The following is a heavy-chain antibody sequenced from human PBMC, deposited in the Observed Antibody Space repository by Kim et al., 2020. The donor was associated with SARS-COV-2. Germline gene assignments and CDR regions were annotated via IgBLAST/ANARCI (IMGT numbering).Heavy chain of an antibody. CDR3: ARGRTWFDP. Sequence: GSTAYNPSLKSRVTMSVDTSKNQFSLKLSSVTAADTAVYYCARGRTWFDPWGQGTLVTVSS. CDR2: GST. J-gene: IGHJ5*02. V-gene: IGHV4-31*02.